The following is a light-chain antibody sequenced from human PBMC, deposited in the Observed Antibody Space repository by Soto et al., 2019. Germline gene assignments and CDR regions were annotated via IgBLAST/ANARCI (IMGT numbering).Light chain of an antibody. J-gene: IGKJ1*01. V-gene: IGKV3-20*01. CDR3: QQYGSSPPT. CDR2: GAS. Sequence: IVLTQSPGTLSLSPGERTTLSCRASQSISRYLAWYQQKPGQGPRLLIYGASSRATGTPDRFSGSGSGTDFTLTINRLEPEEFALYYCQQYGSSPPTVGQGTKVDIK. CDR1: QSISRY.